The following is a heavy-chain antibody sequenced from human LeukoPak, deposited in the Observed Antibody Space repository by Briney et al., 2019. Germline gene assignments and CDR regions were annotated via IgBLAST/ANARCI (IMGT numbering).Heavy chain of an antibody. Sequence: SETLSLTCTVSGGSISSGSYYWSWIRQPAGKGLEWIGRIYTSGSTNYNPSLKSRVTISVDTSKNQFSLKLSSVTAADTAVYYCARDSAGDYDILTGYWNYYYYYMDVWGKGTTVTISS. V-gene: IGHV4-61*02. CDR1: GGSISSGSYY. J-gene: IGHJ6*03. CDR2: IYTSGST. CDR3: ARDSAGDYDILTGYWNYYYYYMDV. D-gene: IGHD3-9*01.